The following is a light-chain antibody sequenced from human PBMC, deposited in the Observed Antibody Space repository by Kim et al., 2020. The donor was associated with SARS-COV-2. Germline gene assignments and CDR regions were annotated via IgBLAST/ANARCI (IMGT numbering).Light chain of an antibody. CDR3: RQSYSTLGT. V-gene: IGKV1-39*01. CDR1: KNIISY. CDR2: AAS. Sequence: AAAGGKVTITSRASKNIISYYNKYQQQPGKTPTLLIYAASTLQSGVPSRFSGSGSATDFTPTIISLQPEDFVTYYYRQSYSTLGTFGQGTKLEI. J-gene: IGKJ2*01.